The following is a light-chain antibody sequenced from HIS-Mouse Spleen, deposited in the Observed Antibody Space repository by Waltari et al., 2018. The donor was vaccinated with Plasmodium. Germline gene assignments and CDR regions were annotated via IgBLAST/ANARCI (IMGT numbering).Light chain of an antibody. V-gene: IGKV1-12*01. CDR3: QQANSFPWT. J-gene: IGKJ1*01. CDR2: AAS. Sequence: DIQMTQSPSSVSASVGDRVTITCRASQGISSWVAWYQQQPGKAPKLLLYAASSLQSGVPSRLSGSGSGTDFTLTISSLQPEDFATYYCQQANSFPWTFGQGTKVEIK. CDR1: QGISSW.